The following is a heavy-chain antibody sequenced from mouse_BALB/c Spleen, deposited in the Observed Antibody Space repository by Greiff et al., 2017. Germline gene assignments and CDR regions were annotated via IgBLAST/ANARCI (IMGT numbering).Heavy chain of an antibody. J-gene: IGHJ2*01. Sequence: EVQLQQSGTVLVRPGASVKMSCKASGYTFTSYWMHWVKQRPGQGLEWIGAIYPGNSDTSSNKKFKGKAKLTAVTSTSTAYMVLSSLTSEVSAVYYGIRSGYKEYDGYYFDYWGQGTTLTVSS. CDR3: IRSGYKEYDGYYFDY. V-gene: IGHV1-5*01. CDR2: IYPGNSDT. CDR1: GYTFTSYW. D-gene: IGHD3-1*01.